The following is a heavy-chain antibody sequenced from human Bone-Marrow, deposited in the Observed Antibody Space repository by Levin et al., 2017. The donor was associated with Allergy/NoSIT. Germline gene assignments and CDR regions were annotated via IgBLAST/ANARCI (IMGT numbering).Heavy chain of an antibody. D-gene: IGHD2/OR15-2a*01. CDR2: IRGTGGTT. V-gene: IGHV3-23*01. Sequence: GGSLRLSCAGSGFTFSNFAMNWVRQTPGKGLEWVSSIRGTGGTTYYADSVKGRFTISRDNSNNTLYLHMNSLRTDDTAIYYCAKTPAPRIQVLLPYYYYYRDVWGKGTTVAVSS. J-gene: IGHJ6*03. CDR1: GFTFSNFA. CDR3: AKTPAPRIQVLLPYYYYYRDV.